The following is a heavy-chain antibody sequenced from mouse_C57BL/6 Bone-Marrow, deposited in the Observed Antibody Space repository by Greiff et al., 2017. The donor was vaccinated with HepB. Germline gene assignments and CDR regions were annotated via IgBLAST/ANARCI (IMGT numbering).Heavy chain of an antibody. Sequence: EVQLVESGPGLVKPSQSLSLTCSVTGYSITSGYYWNWIRQFPGNKLEWMGYISYDGSNNYNPSLKNRISITRDTSKNQFFLKLNSVTTEDTATYYCASMVYWGQGTTLTVSS. J-gene: IGHJ2*01. CDR3: ASMVY. CDR2: ISYDGSN. CDR1: GYSITSGYY. D-gene: IGHD2-2*01. V-gene: IGHV3-6*01.